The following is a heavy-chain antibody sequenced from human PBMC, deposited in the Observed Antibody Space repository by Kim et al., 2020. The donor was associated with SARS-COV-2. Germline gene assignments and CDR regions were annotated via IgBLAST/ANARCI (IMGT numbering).Heavy chain of an antibody. CDR2: ISYDGSNK. D-gene: IGHD3-3*01. J-gene: IGHJ5*02. CDR1: GFTFSSYG. CDR3: AKVLLDFWSGYSIHP. V-gene: IGHV3-30*18. Sequence: GGSLRLSCAASGFTFSSYGMHWVRQAPGKGLEWVAVISYDGSNKYYADSVKGRFTISRDNSKNTLYLQMNSLRAEDTAVYYCAKVLLDFWSGYSIHPWGQGTLVTVSS.